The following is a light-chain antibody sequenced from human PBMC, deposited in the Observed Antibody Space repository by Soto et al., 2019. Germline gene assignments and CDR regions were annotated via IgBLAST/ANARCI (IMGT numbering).Light chain of an antibody. J-gene: IGKJ4*01. V-gene: IGKV1-39*01. CDR1: QSISSY. CDR2: AAS. Sequence: DIQMTQSPSSLSASVGDRVTITCRASQSISSYLNWYQQKPGKAPKLLIYAASSLQSGVPSRFSGSGSGTDFTHTISSLQPEDFATYYCQQLNTYPVTFGGGTKVDIK. CDR3: QQLNTYPVT.